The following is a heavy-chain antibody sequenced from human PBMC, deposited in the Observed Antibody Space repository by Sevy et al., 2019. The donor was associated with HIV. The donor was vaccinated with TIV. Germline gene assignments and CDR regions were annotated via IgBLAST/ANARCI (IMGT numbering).Heavy chain of an antibody. Sequence: SETLSLTCTVSGGSVSSGSYYWSWIRQPPGKGLEWIGYIYYSGSTNYNPSLKSRVTISVDTSKNQFSLKLSSVTAADTDVYYCARGYVWGSYRVYYYYYMDVWGKGTTVTVSS. CDR1: GGSVSSGSYY. J-gene: IGHJ6*03. CDR3: ARGYVWGSYRVYYYYYMDV. CDR2: IYYSGST. D-gene: IGHD3-16*02. V-gene: IGHV4-61*01.